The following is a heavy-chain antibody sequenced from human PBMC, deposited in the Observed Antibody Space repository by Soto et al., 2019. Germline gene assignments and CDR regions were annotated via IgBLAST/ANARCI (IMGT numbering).Heavy chain of an antibody. CDR2: IYHSGST. D-gene: IGHD2-2*01. V-gene: IGHV4-30-2*01. CDR3: ARERAQLLPLPVFHI. J-gene: IGHJ3*02. CDR1: GDSISSGGYS. Sequence: QLQLQESGSGLVKPSQTLSLTCAVSGDSISSGGYSWSWIRQPPGKGLEWIGYIYHSGSTYYNSSLKSRVTMSVDGSKNQFSLKLNSVTAADTAVYYCARERAQLLPLPVFHIWGQGTMVTVSS.